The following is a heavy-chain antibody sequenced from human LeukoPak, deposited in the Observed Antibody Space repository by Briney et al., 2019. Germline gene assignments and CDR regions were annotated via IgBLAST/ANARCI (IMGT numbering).Heavy chain of an antibody. V-gene: IGHV4-34*01. J-gene: IGHJ5*02. D-gene: IGHD1-7*01. CDR1: GGSFSGYY. Sequence: RSSETLSLTCAVYGGSFSGYYWSWIRQPPGKGLEWIGEINHSGSTNYNPSLKSRITISVDTSKNQFSLKLSSVTAADTAVYYCARDELELRRANNWFDPWGQGTLVTVSS. CDR2: INHSGST. CDR3: ARDELELRRANNWFDP.